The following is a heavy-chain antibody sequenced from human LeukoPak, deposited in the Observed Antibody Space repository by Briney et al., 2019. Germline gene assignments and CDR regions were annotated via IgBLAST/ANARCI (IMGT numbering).Heavy chain of an antibody. CDR1: GYSFTFYW. CDR3: ARQDGSGIYYFDY. V-gene: IGHV5-51*01. Sequence: GESLKISCKGSGYSFTFYWIGWVRQMPGKGLEWMGIIYPGDSDTRYSPSFQGQVTISADKSTSTAYLQWNTLKASDTAMYCCARQDGSGIYYFDYWGQGTLVTVSS. CDR2: IYPGDSDT. J-gene: IGHJ4*02. D-gene: IGHD3-10*01.